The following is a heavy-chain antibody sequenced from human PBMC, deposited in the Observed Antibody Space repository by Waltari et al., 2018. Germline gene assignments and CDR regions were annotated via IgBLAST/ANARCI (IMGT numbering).Heavy chain of an antibody. CDR2: ISGSGGST. D-gene: IGHD3-22*01. Sequence: EVQLLESGGGLVQPGGSLRLSCAASGFTFSSYAMSWVRQAPGKGLEWGSAISGSGGSTYYADSVKGRFTISRDNSKNTLYLQMNSLRAEDTAVYYCAKVLKPDYYDSSGYPYYWGQGTLVTVSS. V-gene: IGHV3-23*01. J-gene: IGHJ4*02. CDR1: GFTFSSYA. CDR3: AKVLKPDYYDSSGYPYY.